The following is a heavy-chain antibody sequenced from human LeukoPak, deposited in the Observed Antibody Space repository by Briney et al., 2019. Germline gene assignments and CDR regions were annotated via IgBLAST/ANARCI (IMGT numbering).Heavy chain of an antibody. CDR3: ARAPPYDVPYFDY. CDR1: GYTFTSYD. Sequence: ASVKVSCKASGYTFTSYDFNWVRQATGQRPEWMGIINPSGGSTSYAQKFQGRVTMTRDTSTSTVYMELSSLRSEDTAVYYCARAPPYDVPYFDYWGQGTLVTVSS. CDR2: INPSGGST. V-gene: IGHV1-46*01. J-gene: IGHJ4*02. D-gene: IGHD5-12*01.